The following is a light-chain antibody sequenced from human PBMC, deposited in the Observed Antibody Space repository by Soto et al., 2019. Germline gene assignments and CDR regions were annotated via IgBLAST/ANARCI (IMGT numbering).Light chain of an antibody. Sequence: ESVLTQSPGTLYLSPGERATLSRRARQSVSSNYLALYQQQPGQAPRIXXYGASTRASGIPDRFSGSGSGTAFTLTISRLEPEASSVYYCQQYGSSPTWTFGQGTKVDIK. V-gene: IGKV3-20*01. CDR3: QQYGSSPTWT. J-gene: IGKJ1*01. CDR2: GAS. CDR1: QSVSSNY.